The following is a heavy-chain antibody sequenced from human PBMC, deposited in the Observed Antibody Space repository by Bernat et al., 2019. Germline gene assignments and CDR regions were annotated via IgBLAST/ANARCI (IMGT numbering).Heavy chain of an antibody. CDR2: ISYDGSNK. D-gene: IGHD1-1*01. Sequence: QVQLVESGGGVVQPGRSLRLSCAASGFTFSSYAMHWVRQAPGKGLEWVAVISYDGSNKYYADSVKGRFTISRDNSKNTLYLQMNSLRAEDTAVYYCARDGDGTYYYYGMDVWGQGTTVTVSS. CDR3: ARDGDGTYYYYGMDV. CDR1: GFTFSSYA. J-gene: IGHJ6*02. V-gene: IGHV3-30-3*01.